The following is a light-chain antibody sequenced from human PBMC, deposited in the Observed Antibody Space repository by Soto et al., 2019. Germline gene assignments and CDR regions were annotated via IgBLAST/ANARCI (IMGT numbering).Light chain of an antibody. CDR1: QSVFYNFNSKNY. J-gene: IGKJ4*01. CDR2: WAS. CDR3: QQDYISPPT. V-gene: IGKV4-1*01. Sequence: DIVMTQSPDSLAVSLGERATINCKSSQSVFYNFNSKNYLAWYQQKPGQPPKLLVHWASIRESGVPERFSGSGSATDFTLTISSLQADDVADYYCQQDYISPPTFGGGTKVEIK.